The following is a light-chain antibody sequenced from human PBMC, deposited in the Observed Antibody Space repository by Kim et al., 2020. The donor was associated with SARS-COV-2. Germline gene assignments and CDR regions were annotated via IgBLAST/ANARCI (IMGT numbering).Light chain of an antibody. V-gene: IGKV3-15*01. CDR2: GAS. Sequence: SGSPGEIATLSCRASQSGSSNLAWYQQKPGQAPRLLIYGASTRATGIPARFSGSGSGTEVTLTISSLQSEDFAVYNCQQYNNWPTFGQGTKVDIK. CDR3: QQYNNWPT. J-gene: IGKJ1*01. CDR1: QSGSSN.